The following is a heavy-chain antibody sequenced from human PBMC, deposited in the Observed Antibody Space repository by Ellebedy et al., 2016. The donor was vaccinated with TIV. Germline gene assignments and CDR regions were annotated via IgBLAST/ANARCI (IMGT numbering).Heavy chain of an antibody. CDR3: ARQVWAGYSGYGIYYFDY. Sequence: MPSETLSLTCTVSGASFSSRSYYWGWIRQPPGKGLEWIGNIYYSGSPYYSPSLKSRVTISVDTSKKQFSLKLSSVTAADTAVYYCARQVWAGYSGYGIYYFDYWGQGILVTVSS. J-gene: IGHJ4*02. CDR2: IYYSGSP. D-gene: IGHD5-12*01. CDR1: GASFSSRSYY. V-gene: IGHV4-39*01.